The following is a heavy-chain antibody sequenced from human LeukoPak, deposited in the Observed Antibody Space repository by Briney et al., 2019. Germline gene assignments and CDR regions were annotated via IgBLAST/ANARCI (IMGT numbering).Heavy chain of an antibody. D-gene: IGHD4-17*01. V-gene: IGHV3-30*02. CDR1: GFTFGSYG. CDR2: IRYDGSNK. Sequence: GGSLRLSCAASGFTFGSYGMHWVRQAPGKGLEWVAFIRYDGSNKYYADSVKGRFTISRDNSKNTLYLQMNSLRAEDTAVYYCAKDDNYYGDYGGAFDIWGQGTMVTVSS. CDR3: AKDDNYYGDYGGAFDI. J-gene: IGHJ3*02.